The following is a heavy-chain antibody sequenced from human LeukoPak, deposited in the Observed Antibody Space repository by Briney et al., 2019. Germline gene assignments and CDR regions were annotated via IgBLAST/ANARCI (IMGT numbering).Heavy chain of an antibody. J-gene: IGHJ6*03. V-gene: IGHV4-59*01. CDR1: GGSISSYY. CDR2: IYYSGST. Sequence: SETLSLTCTVSGGSISSYYWSWIRQPPGKGLEWIGYIYYSGSTNYNPSLKSRVTISVDTSKNQFSLKLSSVTAAYTPCYYFGRGVLGGGEWELLQDYYYYYMDVWGKGTTVTISS. D-gene: IGHD1-26*01. CDR3: GRGVLGGGEWELLQDYYYYYMDV.